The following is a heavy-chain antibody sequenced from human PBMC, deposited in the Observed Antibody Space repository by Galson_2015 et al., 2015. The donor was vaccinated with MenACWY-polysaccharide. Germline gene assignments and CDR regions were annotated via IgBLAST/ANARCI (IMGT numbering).Heavy chain of an antibody. CDR2: INPNRGGT. J-gene: IGHJ4*02. D-gene: IGHD2-21*02. CDR3: ARGPYVVVVTAILAHFDY. CDR1: GHTFTGYY. Sequence: SVKVSCKASGHTFTGYYMHWVRQAPGQGLEWMGWINPNRGGTNYAQKFQGRVTMTRDTSISTAYMELSRLSSDDTAIYYCARGPYVVVVTAILAHFDYWGQGTLVTVSS. V-gene: IGHV1-2*02.